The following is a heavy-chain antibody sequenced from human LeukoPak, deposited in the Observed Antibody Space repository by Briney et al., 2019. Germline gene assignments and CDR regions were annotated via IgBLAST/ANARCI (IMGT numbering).Heavy chain of an antibody. Sequence: PGGSLRLSCAASGFTFNSYNMNWVRQAPGKGLEWVSSITSSSTYMYYADSVKGRFTISRDNARNSLYLQMNSLRAEDTAVYYCAKDKGHTVATIMGVGDYWGQGTLVTVSS. D-gene: IGHD5-12*01. CDR1: GFTFNSYN. V-gene: IGHV3-21*01. CDR2: ITSSSTYM. J-gene: IGHJ4*02. CDR3: AKDKGHTVATIMGVGDY.